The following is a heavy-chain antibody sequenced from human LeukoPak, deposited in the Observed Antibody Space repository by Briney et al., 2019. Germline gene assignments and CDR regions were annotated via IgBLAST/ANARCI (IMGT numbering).Heavy chain of an antibody. CDR3: ARIPTTTVTTPYWYFDL. Sequence: GGSLRLSCAASGFTFSSYSMNWVRQAPGKGLEWVSSISSSSSYIYYADSVKGRFTISRDNAKNSLYLQMNSLRAEDTAVYYCARIPTTTVTTPYWYFDLWGRGTLVTVSS. CDR1: GFTFSSYS. CDR2: ISSSSSYI. J-gene: IGHJ2*01. V-gene: IGHV3-21*01. D-gene: IGHD4-17*01.